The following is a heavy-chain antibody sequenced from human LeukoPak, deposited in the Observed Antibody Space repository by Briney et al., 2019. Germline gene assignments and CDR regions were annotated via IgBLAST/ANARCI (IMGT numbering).Heavy chain of an antibody. Sequence: PGGSLRLSCAASGFTFSSYSMNWVRQAPGKGLEWVSPISSSSSYIYYADSVKGRFTISRDNAKNSLYLQMNSLRAEDTAVYYCARQYDSSGYYIEYYFDYWGQGTLVTVSS. CDR2: ISSSSSYI. CDR1: GFTFSSYS. V-gene: IGHV3-21*01. CDR3: ARQYDSSGYYIEYYFDY. J-gene: IGHJ4*02. D-gene: IGHD3-22*01.